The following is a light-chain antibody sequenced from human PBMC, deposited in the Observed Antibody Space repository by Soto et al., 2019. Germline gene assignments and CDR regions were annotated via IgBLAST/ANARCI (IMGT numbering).Light chain of an antibody. CDR1: QSLSSTY. CDR3: QHYGSSPLT. J-gene: IGKJ4*01. V-gene: IGKV3D-20*01. CDR2: DAS. Sequence: EIVLTQSPATLSLSPGERATLSCGASQSLSSTYLAWYQQKPALAPRLLIYDASSRATGIPDRFSGSGSGTDFTLTISRLEPEDFAVYYCQHYGSSPLTFGGGTKVDIK.